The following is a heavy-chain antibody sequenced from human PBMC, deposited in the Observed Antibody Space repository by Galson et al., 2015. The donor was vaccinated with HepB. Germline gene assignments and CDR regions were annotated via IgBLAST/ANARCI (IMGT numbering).Heavy chain of an antibody. D-gene: IGHD3-16*01. CDR3: ARDEFGWGGGAFDI. J-gene: IGHJ3*02. CDR2: ISSSSSTI. V-gene: IGHV3-48*01. CDR1: GFTFRSYS. Sequence: SLRLSCAASGFTFRSYSMNWVRQAPGKGLEWVSYISSSSSTIYYAVSVKGRFTISRDNAKNSLYLQMNSLRAEDTAVYFCARDEFGWGGGAFDIWGQGTMVTVSS.